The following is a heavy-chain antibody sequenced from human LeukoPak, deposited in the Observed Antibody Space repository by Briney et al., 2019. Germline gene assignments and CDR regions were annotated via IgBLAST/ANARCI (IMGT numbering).Heavy chain of an antibody. CDR3: ARGSRGRIFYYYYYMDV. V-gene: IGHV3-64*01. D-gene: IGHD3-10*01. Sequence: GGSLRLSCAASGFTFSSYAMHWVRQAPGKGLEYVSAISSNGGSTYYANSVKGRLTISRDNFKNTLYLQMGSLRAEDMAVYYCARGSRGRIFYYYYYMDVWGKGTTVTVSS. J-gene: IGHJ6*03. CDR2: ISSNGGST. CDR1: GFTFSSYA.